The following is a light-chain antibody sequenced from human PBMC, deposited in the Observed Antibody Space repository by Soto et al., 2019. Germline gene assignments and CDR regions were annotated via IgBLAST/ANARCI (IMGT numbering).Light chain of an antibody. J-gene: IGKJ1*01. V-gene: IGKV3-20*01. CDR1: QSVTSNY. CDR3: QEFGSSRT. CDR2: GAS. Sequence: EIVLTQSPGTLSLSPGERATLSCRASQSVTSNYLVWYQQKPGQAPRLLIYGASSRASGIPDRFSGSGSGTDFTLTINRLEPEYFAVYYCQEFGSSRTFGHGTKVEIK.